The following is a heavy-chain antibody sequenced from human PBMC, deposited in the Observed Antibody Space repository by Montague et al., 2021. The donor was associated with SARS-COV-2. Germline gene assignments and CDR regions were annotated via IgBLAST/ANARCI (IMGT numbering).Heavy chain of an antibody. CDR2: IYYSGYT. CDR1: SDSISSGGYY. J-gene: IGHJ4*02. V-gene: IGHV4-31*03. Sequence: TLSLTCIVSSDSISSGGYYWSWIRQHPGKGLEWIGYIYYSGYTYYNPSLKSRVTMSVDTTKNQFSLTLNSVTAADTAVYYCARGPSRLATQEFYFGYWGQGTLVSVSS. CDR3: ARGPSRLATQEFYFGY. D-gene: IGHD5-24*01.